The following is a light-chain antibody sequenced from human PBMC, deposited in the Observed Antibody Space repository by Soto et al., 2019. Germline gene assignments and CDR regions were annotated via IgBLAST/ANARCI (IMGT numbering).Light chain of an antibody. CDR2: DVS. J-gene: IGLJ3*02. CDR3: SSYTTSNTQV. V-gene: IGLV2-14*01. CDR1: SSDVGTYNY. Sequence: QSALTQPASVSGSPGQSITISCTGTSSDVGTYNYVSWYQHRPGKAPKLMIYDVSYRPSGVSNRFSGSKSANTASLTISGLPDEDEAEYYCSSYTTSNTQVFGGGAKLTVL.